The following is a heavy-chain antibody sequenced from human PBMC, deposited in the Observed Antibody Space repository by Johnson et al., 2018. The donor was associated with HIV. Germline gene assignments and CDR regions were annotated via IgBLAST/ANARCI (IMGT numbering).Heavy chain of an antibody. J-gene: IGHJ3*02. Sequence: VHLVESGGGVVQPGGSLRLSCAASGFTFDDYGMSWVRQAPGKGLEWVSGINWNGGSTGYADSVKGRFTISRDNAKNTLYLQMNSLRAEDTAVYYCAKPETGELSDAFDIWGRGTMVIVSS. CDR3: AKPETGELSDAFDI. V-gene: IGHV3-20*04. D-gene: IGHD7-27*01. CDR2: INWNGGST. CDR1: GFTFDDYG.